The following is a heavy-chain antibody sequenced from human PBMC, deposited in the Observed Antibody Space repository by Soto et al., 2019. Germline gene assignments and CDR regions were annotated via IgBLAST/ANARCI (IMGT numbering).Heavy chain of an antibody. J-gene: IGHJ4*02. CDR2: TSYDGSNN. CDR1: GFTFRSYV. V-gene: IGHV3-33*05. Sequence: QVQLVESGGGVVQPGTSLRLSCVGSGFTFRSYVIHWVRQAPGKGLEWVALTSYDGSNNFYGDSVKGRFTISRHNSRNTVELQRDRLRFEDTALYYCARWGTPGGLEVWGQGTLVSVSS. CDR3: ARWGTPGGLEV. D-gene: IGHD3-16*01.